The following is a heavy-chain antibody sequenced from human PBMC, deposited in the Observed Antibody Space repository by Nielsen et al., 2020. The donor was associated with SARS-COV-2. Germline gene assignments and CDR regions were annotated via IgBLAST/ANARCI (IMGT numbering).Heavy chain of an antibody. D-gene: IGHD4-17*01. CDR1: GFTFSSYW. CDR3: AKGGDYGVHWYFDL. CDR2: IKQDGSEK. V-gene: IGHV3-7*05. J-gene: IGHJ2*01. Sequence: GESLKISCAASGFTFSSYWMSWVRQAPGKGLEWVANIKQDGSEKYYVDSVKGRFTISRDNAKNSLYLQMNSLRVEDTALYYCAKGGDYGVHWYFDLWGRGTLVTVSS.